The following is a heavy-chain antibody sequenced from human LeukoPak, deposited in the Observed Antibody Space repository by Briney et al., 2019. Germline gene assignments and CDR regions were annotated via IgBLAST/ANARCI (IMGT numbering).Heavy chain of an antibody. CDR1: GFTFSSYW. CDR3: ARAGMMGVYDY. CDR2: IKQDGSEK. J-gene: IGHJ4*02. D-gene: IGHD3-16*01. V-gene: IGHV3-7*01. Sequence: PGGSLRLSCAASGFTFSSYWMSWVRQAPGKGLEWVANIKQDGSEKNYVDSVKGRFTISRDNAKNSLYLQMNSLRAEDTAVYYCARAGMMGVYDYWGQGTLVTVSS.